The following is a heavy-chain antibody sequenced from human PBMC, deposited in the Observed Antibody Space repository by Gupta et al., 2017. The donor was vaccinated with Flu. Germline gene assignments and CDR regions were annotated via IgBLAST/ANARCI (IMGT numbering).Heavy chain of an antibody. V-gene: IGHV4-59*12. CDR2: IYYSGSA. Sequence: GGSISGSYWSWVRQAPGKGLEWIGYIYYSGSANYNPSLKSRVTMSVDTAKKQFSLKLSSVTTADTAVYYGARDPLTSYSDAWGQGTLVTVSS. CDR3: ARDPLTSYSDA. J-gene: IGHJ4*02. CDR1: GGSISGSY.